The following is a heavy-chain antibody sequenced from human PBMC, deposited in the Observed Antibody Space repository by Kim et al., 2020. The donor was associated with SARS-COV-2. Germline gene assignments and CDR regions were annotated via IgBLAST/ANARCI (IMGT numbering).Heavy chain of an antibody. D-gene: IGHD1-26*01. CDR3: ARDLETGSYSCPVY. J-gene: IGHJ4*02. V-gene: IGHV3-48*02. Sequence: GGSLRLSCAASGFTFSDYSMNWVRQAPGKGLEFVSYISSSSSTICYADSVKGRFTISRDNAKNSLYLQMNSLRDEETALYYCARDLETGSYSCPVYWGQGTLVTVSS. CDR1: GFTFSDYS. CDR2: ISSSSSTI.